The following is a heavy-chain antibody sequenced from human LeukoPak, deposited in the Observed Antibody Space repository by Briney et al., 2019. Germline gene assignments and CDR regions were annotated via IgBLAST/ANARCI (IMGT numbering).Heavy chain of an antibody. J-gene: IGHJ4*02. CDR2: INHSGST. Sequence: SETLSLTCAVYGGSFSGYYWSWIRQPPGKGLEWIGEINHSGSTNYNPSLKSRVTIPVDTSKNQFSLKLSSVTAADTAVYYCARGESSSLDYWGQGTLVTVSS. D-gene: IGHD6-13*01. CDR3: ARGESSSLDY. V-gene: IGHV4-34*01. CDR1: GGSFSGYY.